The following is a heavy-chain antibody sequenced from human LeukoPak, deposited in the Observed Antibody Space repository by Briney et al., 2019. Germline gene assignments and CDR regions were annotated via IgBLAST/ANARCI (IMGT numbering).Heavy chain of an antibody. D-gene: IGHD3-16*01. Sequence: GGSLRLSCAASGFTFDDYAMHWVRQAPGKGLEWVSGISWNSGSIGYADSVKGRFTISRDNAKNSLYLQMSSLRAEDTALYYCAKGGDWYDYGPPKAGRGYYYYGMDVWGQGTTVTVSS. CDR2: ISWNSGSI. CDR1: GFTFDDYA. V-gene: IGHV3-9*01. J-gene: IGHJ6*02. CDR3: AKGGDWYDYGPPKAGRGYYYYGMDV.